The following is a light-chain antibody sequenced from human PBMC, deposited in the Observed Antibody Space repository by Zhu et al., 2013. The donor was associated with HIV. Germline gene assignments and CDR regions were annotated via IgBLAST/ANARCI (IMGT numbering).Light chain of an antibody. J-gene: IGKJ1*01. CDR3: QQYHDWPPWT. CDR1: QFISTY. Sequence: EIVLTQSPGTLSLSPGERVTLSCRASQFISTYLAWHQQKPGQAPRLLVYGASTRATGLPARFSGSGSGTEFTLTISSLQSEDFAVYYCQQYHDWPPWTFGQGTKVEIK. V-gene: IGKV3-15*01. CDR2: GAS.